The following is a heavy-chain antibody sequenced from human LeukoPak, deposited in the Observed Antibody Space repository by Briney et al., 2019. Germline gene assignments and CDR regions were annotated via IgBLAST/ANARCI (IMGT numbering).Heavy chain of an antibody. D-gene: IGHD2-2*01. Sequence: GGSLRLSCAASAFTFRSYWMSWVRQAPGKGLEWVANIKQDGSEKYYVDSVKGRFTISRDNANNSLYPQMNNLRAEDTAVYYCARVGVVVVPAATVFDYWGQGTRVTVSS. CDR1: AFTFRSYW. J-gene: IGHJ4*02. V-gene: IGHV3-7*01. CDR3: ARVGVVVVPAATVFDY. CDR2: IKQDGSEK.